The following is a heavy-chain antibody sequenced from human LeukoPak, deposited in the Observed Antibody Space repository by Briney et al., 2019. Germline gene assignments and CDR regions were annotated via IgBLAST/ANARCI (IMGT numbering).Heavy chain of an antibody. D-gene: IGHD6-13*01. J-gene: IGHJ5*02. V-gene: IGHV1-24*01. Sequence: ASVKVSCKVSGYTLTELSMHWVRQAPGKGLEWMGGLDPEDGETIYAQKFQGRVTMTEDTSTDTAYMELSSLRSEDTAVYYCATSFYGYSSSWYPWFDPWGQGTLVTVSS. CDR3: ATSFYGYSSSWYPWFDP. CDR2: LDPEDGET. CDR1: GYTLTELS.